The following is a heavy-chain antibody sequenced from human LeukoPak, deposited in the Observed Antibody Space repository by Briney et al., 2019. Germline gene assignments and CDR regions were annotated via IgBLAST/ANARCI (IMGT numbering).Heavy chain of an antibody. V-gene: IGHV3-74*01. CDR1: GLTFSSHW. CDR3: ARASGYCTSGSCYGVDY. Sequence: GGSLRLSCAASGLTFSSHWMHWVRQAPGKGLVWVSRITNDGSSTTYADSVKGRFTISRDNAKNMLYLQVNSLRAEDTAVYYCARASGYCTSGSCYGVDYWGQGTLVTVSS. CDR2: ITNDGSST. D-gene: IGHD2-15*01. J-gene: IGHJ4*02.